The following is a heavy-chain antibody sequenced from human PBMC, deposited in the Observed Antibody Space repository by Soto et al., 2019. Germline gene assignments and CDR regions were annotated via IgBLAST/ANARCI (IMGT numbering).Heavy chain of an antibody. D-gene: IGHD1-1*01. CDR2: IYPGGVNI. J-gene: IGHJ5*02. CDR3: VRYQSGHELVWWFYP. V-gene: IGHV1-46*01. CDR1: GYSFTSHY. Sequence: ASVNVSCKAIGYSFTSHYMHWVRRAPGQGLEWMGTIYPGGVNIGYAQKFKGRVTMTKDTSTSTVYMELNSLTSEDTAVYYCVRYQSGHELVWWFYPWGQGTLVIVSS.